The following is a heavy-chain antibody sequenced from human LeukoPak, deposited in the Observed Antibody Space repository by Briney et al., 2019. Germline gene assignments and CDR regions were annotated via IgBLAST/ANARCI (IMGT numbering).Heavy chain of an antibody. CDR2: FYSGGSR. CDR1: GFTVSSNY. CDR3: ARGFGELSNGMDV. D-gene: IGHD3-10*01. Sequence: PGGSLRLSCAASGFTVSSNYMSWVRQAPGKGLEWVSVFYSGGSRYYADSVKGRLTISRDNSKNTLYFQMNSLRAEDTAVYYCARGFGELSNGMDVWGQGTTVTVSS. J-gene: IGHJ6*02. V-gene: IGHV3-53*01.